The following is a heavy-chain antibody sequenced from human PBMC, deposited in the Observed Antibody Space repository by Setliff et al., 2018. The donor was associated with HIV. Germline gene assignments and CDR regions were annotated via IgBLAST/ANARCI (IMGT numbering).Heavy chain of an antibody. Sequence: SLQLSCAASGFTFSSYEMNWVRQAPGQGLEWVSYISSGGRTIYYADSVKGRFTISRDNAKNSLYLQMNSLRAEDTAVYYCARAEVAMVRGHDYWGQGTLVTVSS. CDR3: ARAEVAMVRGHDY. D-gene: IGHD3-10*01. CDR1: GFTFSSYE. CDR2: ISSGGRTI. J-gene: IGHJ4*02. V-gene: IGHV3-48*03.